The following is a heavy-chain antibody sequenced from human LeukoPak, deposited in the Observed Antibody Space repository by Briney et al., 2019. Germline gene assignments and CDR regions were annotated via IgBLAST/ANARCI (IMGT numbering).Heavy chain of an antibody. CDR1: GFTFTSYW. J-gene: IGHJ4*02. CDR3: ARGLGYCTSTTCLLPFDY. V-gene: IGHV3-74*01. CDR2: INIDGRTT. D-gene: IGHD2-2*01. Sequence: PGGSLRLSCVASGFTFTSYWMHWVRQAPGKGLVWVSRINIDGRTTNYADSVKGRFTISRDNAKSTLYLQMNSLRAEDTAVYYCARGLGYCTSTTCLLPFDYWGQGTLVTVSS.